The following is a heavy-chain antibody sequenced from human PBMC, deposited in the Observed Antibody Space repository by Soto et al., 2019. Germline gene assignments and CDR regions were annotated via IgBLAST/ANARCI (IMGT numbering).Heavy chain of an antibody. V-gene: IGHV3-13*01. CDR2: IGTAGDT. D-gene: IGHD3-10*01. CDR3: ARGLRGINWFDP. CDR1: GFTFSSYD. Sequence: GGSLRLSCAASGFTFSSYDMHWVRQATGKGLEWVSAIGTAGDTYYPGSVKGRFTISRENAKNSLYLQMNSLRAGDTAVYYCARGLRGINWFDPWGQGTLVTVSS. J-gene: IGHJ5*02.